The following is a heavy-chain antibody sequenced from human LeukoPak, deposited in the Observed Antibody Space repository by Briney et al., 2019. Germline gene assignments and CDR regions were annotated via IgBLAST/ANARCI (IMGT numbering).Heavy chain of an antibody. D-gene: IGHD2-2*01. Sequence: PSETLSLTCTVSGGSISSSSYYWGWIRQPPGKGLEWIGSIYYSGSTYYNPSLKSRVTISVDTSKNQFSLKLSSVTAADTAVYYCARGGGCSSTSCSIDYWGQGTLVTVSS. CDR3: ARGGGCSSTSCSIDY. J-gene: IGHJ4*02. CDR2: IYYSGST. CDR1: GGSISSSSYY. V-gene: IGHV4-39*07.